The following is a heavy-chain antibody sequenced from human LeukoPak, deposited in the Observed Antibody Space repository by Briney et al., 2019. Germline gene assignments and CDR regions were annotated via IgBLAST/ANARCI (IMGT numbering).Heavy chain of an antibody. V-gene: IGHV4-39*01. CDR3: ARQRGSGWYHPHLF. CDR2: MYYSGTT. J-gene: IGHJ4*02. D-gene: IGHD6-19*01. Sequence: GSLRLSCAASGFTFSSYGMSWIRQSPGKGLEWIASMYYSGTTYYNPSLKSRVTISVDTLKSQLSLKLSSVTAADTAVYYCARQRGSGWYHPHLFWGQGILVTVSS. CDR1: GFTFSSYG.